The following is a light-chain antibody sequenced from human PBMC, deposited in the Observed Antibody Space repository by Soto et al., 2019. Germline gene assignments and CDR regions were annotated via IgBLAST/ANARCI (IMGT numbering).Light chain of an antibody. CDR2: DGS. Sequence: DIQMTQSPSTLSASVGDRVTITCRASQSISSWLAWYQQKPGKASKLLIYDGSSLESGVPSRFSGSGSGTEFTLTISSLQPDDFATYYCQHFNSYPWTFGQGTKVDIK. CDR1: QSISSW. J-gene: IGKJ1*01. CDR3: QHFNSYPWT. V-gene: IGKV1-5*01.